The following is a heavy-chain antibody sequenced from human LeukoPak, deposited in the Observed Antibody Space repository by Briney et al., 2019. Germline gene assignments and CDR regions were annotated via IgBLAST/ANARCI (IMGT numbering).Heavy chain of an antibody. CDR3: ARHPYCGGDCPAGALDI. V-gene: IGHV5-51*01. D-gene: IGHD2-21*02. J-gene: IGHJ3*02. Sequence: GESLKISCKGSGYSFTSYWIGWVRQMPGKGLEWMGIFYLGDSDTRYSPSFQGQVTISADKSISTAYLQWSSLKASDTAMYYCARHPYCGGDCPAGALDIWGQGTMVTVSS. CDR2: FYLGDSDT. CDR1: GYSFTSYW.